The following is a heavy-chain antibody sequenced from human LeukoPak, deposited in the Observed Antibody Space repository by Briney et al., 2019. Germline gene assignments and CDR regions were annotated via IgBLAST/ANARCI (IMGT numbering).Heavy chain of an antibody. CDR3: ARAGPPAFDP. V-gene: IGHV3-23*01. Sequence: GGSLRLSCAASGFTFSSYAMSWVRQAPGKGLEWVSVIGGSGDRTYYADSVKGRFTISRDNAKNSLYLQMNSLRAEDTAVYYCARAGPPAFDPWGQGTLVTVSP. CDR1: GFTFSSYA. CDR2: IGGSGDRT. J-gene: IGHJ5*02.